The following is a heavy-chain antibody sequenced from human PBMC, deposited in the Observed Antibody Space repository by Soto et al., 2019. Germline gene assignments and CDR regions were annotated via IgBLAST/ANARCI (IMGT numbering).Heavy chain of an antibody. D-gene: IGHD2-15*01. J-gene: IGHJ4*02. CDR2: ISVMGDII. CDR1: GFTFSSYS. V-gene: IGHV3-21*04. Sequence: GGSLRLSCAASGFTFSSYSMNWVRQAPGKGLEWVSSISVMGDIIYYAYSVKGRFAVSRDNSKNIIYLQMNSLRAEDTAIYYCATRHLPYCSGGTCNPFDFWGQGTLVTVSS. CDR3: ATRHLPYCSGGTCNPFDF.